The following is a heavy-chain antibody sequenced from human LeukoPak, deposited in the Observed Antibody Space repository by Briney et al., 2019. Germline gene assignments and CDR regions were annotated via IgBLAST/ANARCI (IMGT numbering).Heavy chain of an antibody. CDR2: IIPIFGTA. CDR1: GGTFSSYA. D-gene: IGHD3-16*01. V-gene: IGHV1-69*05. CDR3: ARGSLGDGYLPFR. Sequence: SVKVSCKASGGTFSSYAISWVRRAPGQGLEWMGRIIPIFGTANYAQKFQGRVTITTDESKSTAYMELSSLRSEDTAVYYCARGSLGDGYLPFRWGQGTPVTVSS. J-gene: IGHJ1*01.